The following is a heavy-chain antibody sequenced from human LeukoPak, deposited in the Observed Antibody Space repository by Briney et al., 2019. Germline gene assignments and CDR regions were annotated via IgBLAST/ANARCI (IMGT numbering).Heavy chain of an antibody. CDR1: GFTFSSYS. CDR2: ISSSSSYI. V-gene: IGHV3-21*01. D-gene: IGHD3-10*01. Sequence: PGGSPRLSCAASGFTFSSYSMNWVRQAPGKGLEWVSSISSSSSYIYYADSVKGRFTISRDNAKNSLYLQMNSLRAEDTAVYYCARESYGSAQFDPWGQGTLVTVSS. J-gene: IGHJ5*02. CDR3: ARESYGSAQFDP.